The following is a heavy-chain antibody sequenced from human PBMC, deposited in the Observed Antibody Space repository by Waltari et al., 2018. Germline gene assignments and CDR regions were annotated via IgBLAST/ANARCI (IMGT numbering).Heavy chain of an antibody. Sequence: QVQLQQWGAGLLKPSETLSLTCAVSGGSFRGYYWSWIRQPPGKGLEWIGKTTDSERTKYNPSLKSRISISVDTSKKQFSLTVFSVTAADAAVYYCARGDGTGKYGYWGQGTRVTVSS. CDR2: TTDSERT. J-gene: IGHJ4*02. D-gene: IGHD1-1*01. CDR1: GGSFRGYY. CDR3: ARGDGTGKYGY. V-gene: IGHV4-34*02.